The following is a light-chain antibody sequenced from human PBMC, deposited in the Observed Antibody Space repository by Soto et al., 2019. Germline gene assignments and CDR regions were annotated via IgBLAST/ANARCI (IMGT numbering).Light chain of an antibody. V-gene: IGKV3-20*01. CDR1: QSVRSNY. CDR3: QQYRDLPQT. Sequence: EIVLTQSPGTLSLSPGERATLSCRASQSVRSNYLAWSQQKPGQAPRLLIYNSSTRANGIPDRFSGSGYGTDFTLTISRLEPEDFALSYCQQYRDLPQTFGQGTQVEIK. CDR2: NSS. J-gene: IGKJ1*01.